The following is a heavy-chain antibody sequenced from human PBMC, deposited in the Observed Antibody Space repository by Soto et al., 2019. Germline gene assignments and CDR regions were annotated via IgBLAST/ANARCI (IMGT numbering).Heavy chain of an antibody. CDR3: ASRTDAVKTPFDY. D-gene: IGHD2-2*01. J-gene: IGHJ4*02. CDR2: IIPIFGTA. V-gene: IGHV1-69*01. CDR1: GGTFSSYA. Sequence: QVQLVQSGAEVKRPGSSVKVSCKASGGTFSSYAISWVRQAPGQGLEWMGGIIPIFGTANYAQKFQGRVTITADESTSTAYIELSSLRSEDTAVYYCASRTDAVKTPFDYWGQGTLVTVSS.